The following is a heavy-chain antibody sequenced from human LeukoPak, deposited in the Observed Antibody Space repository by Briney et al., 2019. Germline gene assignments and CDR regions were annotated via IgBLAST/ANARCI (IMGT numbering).Heavy chain of an antibody. CDR3: ARGLQGIDY. V-gene: IGHV3-74*01. J-gene: IGHJ4*02. CDR1: GFTFSSYW. Sequence: GGSLRLSCAASGFTFSSYWMHWVRQAPGKGLVWVSRIDTYVSNTNYADSVKGRFTISRDNAKNTLYLQMNSLRAEDTAVYYCARGLQGIDYWGQGTLVTVSS. D-gene: IGHD4-11*01. CDR2: IDTYVSNT.